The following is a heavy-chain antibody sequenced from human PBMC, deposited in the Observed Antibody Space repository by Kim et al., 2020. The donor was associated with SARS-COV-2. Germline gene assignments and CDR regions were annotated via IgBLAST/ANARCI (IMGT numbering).Heavy chain of an antibody. Sequence: AQKFQGRVTITADKSTSTAYMELSSLRSEDTAVYYCARDHHVDTAMASDYWGQGTLVTVSS. J-gene: IGHJ4*02. CDR3: ARDHHVDTAMASDY. V-gene: IGHV1-69*04. D-gene: IGHD5-18*01.